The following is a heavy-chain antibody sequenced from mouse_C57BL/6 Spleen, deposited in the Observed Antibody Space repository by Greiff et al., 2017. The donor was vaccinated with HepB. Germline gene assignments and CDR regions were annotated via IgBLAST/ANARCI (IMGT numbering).Heavy chain of an antibody. CDR3: ARGTTVPYYYAMDY. CDR2: INPYNGDT. J-gene: IGHJ4*01. Sequence: EVKLVESGPELVKPGDSVKISCKASGYSFTGYFMNWVMQSHGKSLEWIGRINPYNGDTFYNQKFKGKATLTVDKSSSTAHMELRSLTSEDSAVYYCARGTTVPYYYAMDYWGQGTSVTVSS. D-gene: IGHD1-1*01. CDR1: GYSFTGYF. V-gene: IGHV1-20*01.